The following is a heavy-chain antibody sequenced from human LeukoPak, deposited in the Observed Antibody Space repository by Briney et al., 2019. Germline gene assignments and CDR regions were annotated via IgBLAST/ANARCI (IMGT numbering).Heavy chain of an antibody. CDR3: ARDRWSVFDY. J-gene: IGHJ4*02. V-gene: IGHV1-2*02. D-gene: IGHD2-8*01. CDR2: INPNSGGT. Sequence: ASVKVSCKASGYTFTGYYIHWVRQAPGQGLEWMGWINPNSGGTNYAQKFQGRVTMTRDTSIITAYMELSGLRSDDTAVYYCARDRWSVFDYWGQGAPVTVSS. CDR1: GYTFTGYY.